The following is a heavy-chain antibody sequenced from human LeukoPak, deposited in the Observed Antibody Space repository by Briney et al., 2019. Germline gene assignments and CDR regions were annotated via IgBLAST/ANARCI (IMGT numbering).Heavy chain of an antibody. CDR1: GGSFSGYY. CDR2: INHSGST. Sequence: SETLSLTCAVYGGSFSGYYWSWIRQPPGKGLEWIGEINHSGSTNYNPSLKSRVTISVDTSKNQFSLKLSSVTAADTAVYYCARRARGGSYPRYYYYYMDVWGKGTTVTISS. CDR3: ARRARGGSYPRYYYYYMDV. D-gene: IGHD1-26*01. J-gene: IGHJ6*03. V-gene: IGHV4-34*01.